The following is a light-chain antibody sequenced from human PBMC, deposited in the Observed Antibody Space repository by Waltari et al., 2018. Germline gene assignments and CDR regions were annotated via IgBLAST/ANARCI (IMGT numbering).Light chain of an antibody. J-gene: IGKJ3*01. CDR1: KGISNG. CDR3: QQAKSFPLT. Sequence: TCRASKGISNGLAWYQQKPGKPPKLLIYAASSLQSGVPSRFSGSGSGTDFTLTISSLQSEDFATYYCQQAKSFPLTFGHGTKVDIK. V-gene: IGKV1-12*01. CDR2: AAS.